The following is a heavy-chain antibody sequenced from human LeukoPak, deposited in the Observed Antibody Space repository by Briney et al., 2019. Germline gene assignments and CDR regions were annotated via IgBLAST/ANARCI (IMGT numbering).Heavy chain of an antibody. J-gene: IGHJ5*02. CDR2: INPKSGGT. D-gene: IGHD2-15*01. CDR1: GYTFTSYY. CDR3: ARDRLRLGYERTNWFDP. Sequence: ASVKVSCKASGYTFTSYYMHWVRQAPGQGLEWMGIINPKSGGTNYQGRVTMTRDTTISTVYMELSRLRSDDTAVYYCARDRLRLGYERTNWFDPWGQGTLVTVSS. V-gene: IGHV1-2*02.